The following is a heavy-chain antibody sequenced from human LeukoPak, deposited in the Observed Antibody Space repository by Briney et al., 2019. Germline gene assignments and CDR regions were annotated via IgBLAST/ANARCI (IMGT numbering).Heavy chain of an antibody. D-gene: IGHD4-17*01. CDR2: INHSGST. J-gene: IGHJ4*02. Sequence: LSETLSLTCAVYGGSFSGYYWSWIRQPPGKGLEWIGEINHSGSTNYNPSLKSRVTISVDTSKNQFSLKLSSVTAADTAVYYCARGTTPRYGGHVDYWGQGTLVTVSS. V-gene: IGHV4-34*01. CDR1: GGSFSGYY. CDR3: ARGTTPRYGGHVDY.